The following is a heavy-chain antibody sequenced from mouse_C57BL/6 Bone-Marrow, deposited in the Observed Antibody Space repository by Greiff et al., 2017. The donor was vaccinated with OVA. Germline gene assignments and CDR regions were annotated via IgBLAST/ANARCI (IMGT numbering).Heavy chain of an antibody. V-gene: IGHV1-81*01. CDR3: ARGRDYYAMDY. CDR2: IYPRSGNT. J-gene: IGHJ4*01. CDR1: GYTFTSYG. Sequence: VKLQESGAELARPGASVKLSCKASGYTFTSYGISWVKQRTGQGLEWIGEIYPRSGNTYYNETFKGKATLTADKSSSTAYMELRSLTSEDSAVYFCARGRDYYAMDYWGQGTSVTVSS.